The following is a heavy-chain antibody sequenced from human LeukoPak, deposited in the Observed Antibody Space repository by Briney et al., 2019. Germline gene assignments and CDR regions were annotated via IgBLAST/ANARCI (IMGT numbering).Heavy chain of an antibody. CDR2: IYYTGST. D-gene: IGHD5-12*01. CDR1: GGSISSYY. J-gene: IGHJ4*02. CDR3: AGGLRLEYLYDY. V-gene: IGHV4-59*01. Sequence: SETLSLTCTVSGGSISSYYCSWIRQPPGKGLEWIGYIYYTGSTNYNPSLKSRVTISVDTSKNQFSLKLSSVTAADTAVYYCAGGLRLEYLYDYWGQGTLVTVSS.